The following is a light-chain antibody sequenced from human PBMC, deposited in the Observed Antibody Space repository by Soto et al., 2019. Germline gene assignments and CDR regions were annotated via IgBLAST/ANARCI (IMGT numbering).Light chain of an antibody. J-gene: IGKJ2*01. V-gene: IGKV1-16*01. CDR3: QQYYIYPHT. Sequence: DIQMTQSPSSLSASVGDRVTITCRASQDIRLYLAWFQQKPGEAPKSLIYAASSLQSGVPSRFSGSGSGTDFTLTIASLRPEDFATYFCQQYYIYPHTFGQGTQLEIK. CDR1: QDIRLY. CDR2: AAS.